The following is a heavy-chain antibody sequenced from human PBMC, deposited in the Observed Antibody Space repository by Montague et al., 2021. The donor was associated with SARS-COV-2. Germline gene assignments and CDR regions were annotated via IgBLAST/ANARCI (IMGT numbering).Heavy chain of an antibody. CDR3: ARHFPGTIFGVVIHPGGMDV. Sequence: SETLSLTCTVSGGSISSYYWSWIRQPPGKGLEWIGYIYYSGSTNYNPSLKSRVTISVDTSKNQLSLKLSSVTAADTAVYYCARHFPGTIFGVVIHPGGMDVWGQGTTVTVSS. D-gene: IGHD3-3*01. V-gene: IGHV4-59*08. CDR2: IYYSGST. CDR1: GGSISSYY. J-gene: IGHJ6*02.